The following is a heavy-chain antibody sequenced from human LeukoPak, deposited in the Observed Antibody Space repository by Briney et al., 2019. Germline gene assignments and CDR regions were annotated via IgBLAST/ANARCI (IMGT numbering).Heavy chain of an antibody. D-gene: IGHD6-19*01. CDR3: ARGGFRAEAGGSLYYYYYMDV. CDR1: GFTFSSYG. Sequence: GGSLRLSCAASGFTFSSYGMHWVRQAPGKGLEWVAFIRYDGSNKYYADAVKGRFTLSRDNSKNTLFLQMNSLRAEDTAVYYCARGGFRAEAGGSLYYYYYMDVWGKGTTITVSS. V-gene: IGHV3-30*02. CDR2: IRYDGSNK. J-gene: IGHJ6*03.